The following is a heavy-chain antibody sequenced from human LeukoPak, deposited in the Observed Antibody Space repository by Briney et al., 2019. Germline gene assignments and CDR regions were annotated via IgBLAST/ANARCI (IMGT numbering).Heavy chain of an antibody. J-gene: IGHJ4*02. CDR1: GFTXSXXX. CDR2: ISGSXGXT. V-gene: IGHV3-23*01. Sequence: GGSXRXSXAXSGFTXSXXXXXXXRXAPGKXXXXXXXISGSXGXTFYADSVXGRXXXXXDNSKNTLFLQMSSLRDEDTAVYYCAKGGELLVVPYFDYWGQGTLVTVSS. CDR3: AKGGELLVVPYFDY. D-gene: IGHD1-26*01.